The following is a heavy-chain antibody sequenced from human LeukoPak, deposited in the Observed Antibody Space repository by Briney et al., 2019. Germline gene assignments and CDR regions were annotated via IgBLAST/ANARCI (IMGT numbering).Heavy chain of an antibody. D-gene: IGHD3-22*01. CDR1: GFTFSSYS. CDR3: ARDAVGLFMGAFDI. CDR2: ISSTSNYI. Sequence: GGSLRLSCAASGFTFSSYSMNWVRQAPGKGLEWVSSISSTSNYIYYADSVKGRFTISRDNAKNSLYLQMNSLGAEDTAVYYCARDAVGLFMGAFDIWGQGTMVTVSS. V-gene: IGHV3-21*01. J-gene: IGHJ3*02.